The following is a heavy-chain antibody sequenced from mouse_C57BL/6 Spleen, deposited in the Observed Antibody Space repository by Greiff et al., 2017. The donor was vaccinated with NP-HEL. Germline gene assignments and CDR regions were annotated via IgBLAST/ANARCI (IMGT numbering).Heavy chain of an antibody. CDR2: IHPSVSDT. J-gene: IGHJ4*01. CDR1: GYTFTSYW. Sequence: QVQLQQPGAELVKPGASVKVSCKASGYTFTSYWMHWVKQRPGQGLEWIGRIHPSVSDTNYNQKFKGKATLTVDKSSSTAYMQLSSLTSEDSAVYYCAMNYYGSSYDYAMDYWGQGTSVTVSS. D-gene: IGHD1-1*01. V-gene: IGHV1-74*01. CDR3: AMNYYGSSYDYAMDY.